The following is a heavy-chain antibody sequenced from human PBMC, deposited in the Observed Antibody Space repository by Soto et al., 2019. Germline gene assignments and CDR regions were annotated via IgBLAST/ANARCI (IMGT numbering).Heavy chain of an antibody. CDR1: GFTLSSYS. CDR3: ARDSGSYSY. D-gene: IGHD1-26*01. Sequence: PGGSLRLSWAASGFTLSSYSMNWVRQAPGKGLEWVSYISSSSSTIYYADSVKGRFTISRDNAKNSLYLQMNSLRAEDTAVYYCARDSGSYSYWGQGTLVTVSS. CDR2: ISSSSSTI. V-gene: IGHV3-48*01. J-gene: IGHJ4*02.